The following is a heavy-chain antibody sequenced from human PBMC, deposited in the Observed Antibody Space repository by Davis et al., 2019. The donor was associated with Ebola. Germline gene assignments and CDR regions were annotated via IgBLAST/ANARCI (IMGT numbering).Heavy chain of an antibody. J-gene: IGHJ6*02. CDR3: ARIRRYYDFWSGYYTYYYYGMDV. D-gene: IGHD3-3*01. CDR1: GFSLSTLGVG. Sequence: SGPTLVKPTQTLTLTCTFSGFSLSTLGVGVGWIRQPPGKAPEWPALIYWDNDKRYSPSLKSRLTITKDTSKNQVVLTITHMDPVDAATYYCARIRRYYDFWSGYYTYYYYGMDVWDQGTTVTVSS. V-gene: IGHV2-5*02. CDR2: IYWDNDK.